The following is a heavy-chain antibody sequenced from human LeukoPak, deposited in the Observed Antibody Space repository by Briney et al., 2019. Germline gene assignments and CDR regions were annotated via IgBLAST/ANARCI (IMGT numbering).Heavy chain of an antibody. D-gene: IGHD3-3*01. J-gene: IGHJ3*02. Sequence: PSQTLSLTCAVSGGSISSGGYSWSWIRQPPGKGLEWIGYIYHSGSTYYNPSLKSRVTISVDRSKNQFSLKLSSVTAADTAVYYCARGGTIFGVVISGLDIWGQGTTVTVSS. V-gene: IGHV4-30-2*01. CDR3: ARGGTIFGVVISGLDI. CDR2: IYHSGST. CDR1: GGSISSGGYS.